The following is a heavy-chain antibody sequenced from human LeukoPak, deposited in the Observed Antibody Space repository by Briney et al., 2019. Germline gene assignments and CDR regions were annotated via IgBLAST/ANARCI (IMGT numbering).Heavy chain of an antibody. D-gene: IGHD6-13*01. V-gene: IGHV3-15*01. CDR3: TTDRAPGVYSSQAVGWVPRHYYYYMDV. CDR1: GFTFSSYS. Sequence: PGGSLRLSCAASGFTFSSYSMSWVRQAPGKGLEWVGRIKSKTDGGTTDYAAPVKGRFTISRDDSKNTLYLQMNSLKTEDTAVYYCTTDRAPGVYSSQAVGWVPRHYYYYMDVWGKGTTVIVSS. J-gene: IGHJ6*03. CDR2: IKSKTDGGTT.